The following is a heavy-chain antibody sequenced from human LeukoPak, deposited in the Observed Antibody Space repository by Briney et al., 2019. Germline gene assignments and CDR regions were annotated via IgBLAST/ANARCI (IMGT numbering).Heavy chain of an antibody. CDR1: GGTFRSYA. Sequence: ASAKVSCKVSGGTFRSYAISWVPQAPGHGLEWMGRIIPILGIANYAQKFQGRVPITADKSTSTAYMELSSLRSEDTAVYYCARSHQPANWNDGSYYGMDVWGQGTTVTVSS. CDR2: IIPILGIA. J-gene: IGHJ6*02. V-gene: IGHV1-69*04. D-gene: IGHD1-1*01. CDR3: ARSHQPANWNDGSYYGMDV.